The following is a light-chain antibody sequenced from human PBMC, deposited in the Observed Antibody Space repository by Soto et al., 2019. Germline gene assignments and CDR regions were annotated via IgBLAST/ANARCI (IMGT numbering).Light chain of an antibody. V-gene: IGLV2-8*01. CDR1: SSDIGGYNY. Sequence: QSVLTQPPSASGAPGQSVTISCTGTSSDIGGYNYVSLYQQHPGKAPKLIIYEVSKRPSGVPDRFSGSKSGNTASLTVSGLQAEDEADYYCTSYAGSNNLVFGGGTKLTVL. CDR3: TSYAGSNNLV. J-gene: IGLJ3*02. CDR2: EVS.